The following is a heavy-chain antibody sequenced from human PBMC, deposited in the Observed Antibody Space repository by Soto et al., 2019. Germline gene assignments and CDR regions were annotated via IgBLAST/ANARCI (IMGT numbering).Heavy chain of an antibody. CDR1: GGTFSSYA. CDR3: ARGKYCDYGY. CDR2: IIPIFGSA. D-gene: IGHD4-17*01. J-gene: IGHJ4*02. Sequence: QVQLVQSGAEVKKPGSSVKVSCKASGGTFSSYAISWVRQAPGQGLEWMGGIIPIFGSANYAQKFQGRVKITAYEYTSTAYMELSSLTSEDTAVYYCARGKYCDYGYWGQGTLVTISS. V-gene: IGHV1-69*01.